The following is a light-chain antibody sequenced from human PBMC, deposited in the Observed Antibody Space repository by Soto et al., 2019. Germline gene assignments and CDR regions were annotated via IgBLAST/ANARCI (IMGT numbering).Light chain of an antibody. J-gene: IGLJ3*02. CDR1: SSDVGDYNY. V-gene: IGLV2-11*01. CDR2: ADN. Sequence: QSVLTQPRSVSGSPGQSVTISCTGTSSDVGDYNYVSWYQQHPGKAPKLLIYADNMRPSGVPDRFSGSKSGNTASLTISGLQAEDEADYSCCSYAGSYTWVFGGGTKLTVL. CDR3: CSYAGSYTWV.